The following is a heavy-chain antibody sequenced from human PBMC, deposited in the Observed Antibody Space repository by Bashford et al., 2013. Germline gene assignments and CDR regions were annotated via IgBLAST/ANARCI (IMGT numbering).Heavy chain of an antibody. J-gene: IGHJ4*02. CDR2: IIPIFGTA. V-gene: IGHV1-69*06. CDR3: ARVNDYGDYVVDY. CDR1: GGTFSSYA. D-gene: IGHD4-17*01. Sequence: SVKVSCKASGGTFSSYAISWVRQAPGQGLEWMGGIIPIFGTANYAQKFQGRVTITADKSTSTAYMELSSLRSEDTAVYYCARVNDYGDYVVDYVGPGNPGHRLL.